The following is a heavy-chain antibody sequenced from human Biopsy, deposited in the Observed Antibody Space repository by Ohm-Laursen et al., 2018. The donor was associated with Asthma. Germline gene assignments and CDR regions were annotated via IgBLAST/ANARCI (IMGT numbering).Heavy chain of an antibody. CDR3: AKGHGDYVFPYFQH. CDR1: GFTFSSFG. D-gene: IGHD4-17*01. CDR2: ISYDGSDK. Sequence: RSLRLSCAASGFTFSSFGIHWVRQAPGKGLEWVAVISYDGSDKYYADSVKGRFTISRDNSKNTPYLQMNSLRAEDTAVYYCAKGHGDYVFPYFQHWGQGTLVTVSS. V-gene: IGHV3-30*18. J-gene: IGHJ1*01.